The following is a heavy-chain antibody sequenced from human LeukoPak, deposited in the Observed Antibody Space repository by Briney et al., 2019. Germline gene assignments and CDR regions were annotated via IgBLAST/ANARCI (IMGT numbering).Heavy chain of an antibody. V-gene: IGHV4-4*07. J-gene: IGHJ4*02. Sequence: SETLSLTCSVPGGSISGYYWGCFRQAAGKGLEWIGRIHSTGSSNYNPSLKSRLTMSIDTSRNQFSLKLSSMTAADTAIYYCAREHPPAIATDYWGQGTLVTVSS. CDR1: GGSISGYY. D-gene: IGHD2-21*01. CDR3: AREHPPAIATDY. CDR2: IHSTGSS.